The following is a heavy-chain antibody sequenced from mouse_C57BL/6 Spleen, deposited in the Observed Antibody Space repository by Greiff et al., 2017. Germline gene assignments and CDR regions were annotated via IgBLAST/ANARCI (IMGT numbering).Heavy chain of an antibody. V-gene: IGHV1-80*01. Sequence: VQLQQSGAELVKPGASVKISCKASGYAFSSYWMNWVKQRPGKGLEWIGQIYPGDGDTNYNGKFKGKATLTADKSSSTAYMQLSSLTSEDSVVYFCARGITTVPDYYAMDYWGQGTSVTVSS. D-gene: IGHD1-1*01. CDR1: GYAFSSYW. CDR3: ARGITTVPDYYAMDY. CDR2: IYPGDGDT. J-gene: IGHJ4*01.